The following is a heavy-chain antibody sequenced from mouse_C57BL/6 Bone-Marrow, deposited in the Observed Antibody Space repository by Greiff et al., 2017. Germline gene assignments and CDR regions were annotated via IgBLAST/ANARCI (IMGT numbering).Heavy chain of an antibody. J-gene: IGHJ4*01. D-gene: IGHD1-1*01. CDR2: IDPENGDT. Sequence: VQLKQSGAELVRPGASVKLSCTASGFNIKDDYMHWVKQRPEQGLEWIGWIDPENGDTEYASKFQGKATITADTSSNIAYLQLSSLTSEDTAVYYCTTGSGYAMDYWGQGTSVTVSS. CDR3: TTGSGYAMDY. CDR1: GFNIKDDY. V-gene: IGHV14-4*01.